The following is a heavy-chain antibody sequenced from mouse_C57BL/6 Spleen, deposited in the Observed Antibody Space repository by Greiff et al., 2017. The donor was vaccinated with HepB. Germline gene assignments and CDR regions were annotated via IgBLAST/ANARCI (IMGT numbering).Heavy chain of an antibody. V-gene: IGHV1-81*01. CDR2: IYPRSGNT. CDR1: GYTFTSYG. D-gene: IGHD1-1*01. Sequence: PLQQSGAELARPGASVKLSCKASGYTFTSYGISWVKQRTGQGLEWIGEIYPRSGNTYYNEKFKGKATLTADKSSSTAYMELRSLTSEDSAVYFCARRGYGSFYAMDYWGQGTSVTVSS. J-gene: IGHJ4*01. CDR3: ARRGYGSFYAMDY.